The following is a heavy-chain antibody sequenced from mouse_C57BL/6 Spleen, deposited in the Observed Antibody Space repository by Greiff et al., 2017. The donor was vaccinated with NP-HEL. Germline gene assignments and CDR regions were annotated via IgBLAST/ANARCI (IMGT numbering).Heavy chain of an antibody. CDR3: ARDRYLGYFDY. Sequence: EVQGVESGGGLVKPGGSLKLSYAASGFTFSSYAMSWVRQTPEKRLEWVATISDGGSYTYYPDNVKGRFTISRDNAKNNLYLQMSHLKSEDTAMYYCARDRYLGYFDYWGQGTTLTVSS. CDR2: ISDGGSYT. J-gene: IGHJ2*01. CDR1: GFTFSSYA. V-gene: IGHV5-4*01. D-gene: IGHD2-14*01.